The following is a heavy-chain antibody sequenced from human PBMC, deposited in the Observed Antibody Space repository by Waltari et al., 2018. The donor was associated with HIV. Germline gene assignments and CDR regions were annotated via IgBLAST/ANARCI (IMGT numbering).Heavy chain of an antibody. CDR2: ISGGGGAV. Sequence: VQLLESGGDLVQPGGSLRLSCVVPGGTYAMNWVRQAPGKGLDWVSAISGGGGAVYYADSVRGRFTMSRDNSENTVYLHMNSLRVEDTAVYYCAKQRSHGDRYFDLWGRGTLVTVSS. CDR3: AKQRSHGDRYFDL. CDR1: GGTYA. D-gene: IGHD3-10*01. V-gene: IGHV3-23*01. J-gene: IGHJ2*01.